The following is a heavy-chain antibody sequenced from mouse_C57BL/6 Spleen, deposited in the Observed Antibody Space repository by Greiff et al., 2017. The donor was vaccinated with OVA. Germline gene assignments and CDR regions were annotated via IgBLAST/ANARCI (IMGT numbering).Heavy chain of an antibody. J-gene: IGHJ3*01. V-gene: IGHV5-9*01. CDR2: ISGGGGNT. CDR1: GFTFSSYT. D-gene: IGHD3-2*02. CDR3: ARDSSGYGAY. Sequence: EVQVVESGGGLVKPGGSLKLSCAASGFTFSSYTMSWVRQTPEKRLEWVATISGGGGNTYYPDSVKGRFTISRDNAKNTLYLQMSSLRSEDTALYYCARDSSGYGAYWGQGTLVTVSA.